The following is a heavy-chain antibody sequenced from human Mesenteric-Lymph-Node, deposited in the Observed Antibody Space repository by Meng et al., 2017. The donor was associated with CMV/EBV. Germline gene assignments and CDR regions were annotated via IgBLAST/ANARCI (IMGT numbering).Heavy chain of an antibody. J-gene: IGHJ6*02. D-gene: IGHD3-10*02. CDR2: ISVTSAYI. CDR3: ARDVRGSDYYYGMDV. CDR1: EFTFSDYR. Sequence: GESLKISCAAFEFTFSDYRMNWVRQAPGEGLEWISHISVTSAYIDYADSVKGRFTISRDNARNLLFLQMNSLRAEDTAVYYCARDVRGSDYYYGMDVWGQGTTVTVSS. V-gene: IGHV3-21*06.